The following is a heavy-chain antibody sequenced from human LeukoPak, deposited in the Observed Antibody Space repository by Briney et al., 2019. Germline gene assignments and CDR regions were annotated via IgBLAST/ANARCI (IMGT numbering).Heavy chain of an antibody. CDR3: ARDGIGEYYDILTGYPPGWLDP. D-gene: IGHD3-9*01. CDR1: GGSISTSSYY. V-gene: IGHV4-39*07. Sequence: SETLSLTCTVSGGSISTSSYYWTWIRQPPGKGLEWIGSVFYSGSTFYNPSLKSRVTISIDTSKNQFSLKLSSVTAADTAVYYCARDGIGEYYDILTGYPPGWLDPWGQGTLVTVSS. CDR2: VFYSGST. J-gene: IGHJ5*02.